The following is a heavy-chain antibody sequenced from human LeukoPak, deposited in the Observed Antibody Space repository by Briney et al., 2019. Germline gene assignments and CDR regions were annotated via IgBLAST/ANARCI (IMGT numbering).Heavy chain of an antibody. V-gene: IGHV4-39*01. J-gene: IGHJ3*02. CDR2: IYYSGST. Sequence: SETLSLTCTVSGGSISSSSYYWGWIRQPPGKGLEWIGSIYYSGSTYYNPSLKSRVTISVDTSKNQFSLKLSSVTAADTAVYHCARHGVVVAAKYGDYANDAFDIWGQGTMVTVSS. D-gene: IGHD2-15*01. CDR3: ARHGVVVAAKYGDYANDAFDI. CDR1: GGSISSSSYY.